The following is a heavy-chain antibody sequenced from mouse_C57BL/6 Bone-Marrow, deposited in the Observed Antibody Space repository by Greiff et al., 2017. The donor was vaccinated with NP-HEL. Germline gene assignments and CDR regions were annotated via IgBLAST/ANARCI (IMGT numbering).Heavy chain of an antibody. D-gene: IGHD2-3*01. CDR2: IWSGGST. Sequence: QVQLKESGPGLVQPSQSLSITCTVSGFSLTSYGVHWVRQSPGKGLEWLGVIWSGGSTDYNAAFISRLSISKDNSKSQVFFKMNSLQADDTAIYYCARNWLLRGYYAMDYWGQGTSVTVSS. V-gene: IGHV2-2*01. CDR1: GFSLTSYG. J-gene: IGHJ4*01. CDR3: ARNWLLRGYYAMDY.